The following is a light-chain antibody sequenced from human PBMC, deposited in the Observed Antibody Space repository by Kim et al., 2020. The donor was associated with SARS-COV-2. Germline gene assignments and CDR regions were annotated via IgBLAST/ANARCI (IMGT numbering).Light chain of an antibody. CDR1: QSVSSN. CDR3: QQYNSWHPWT. V-gene: IGKV3-15*01. Sequence: EIVMTQSPATLSVSPGERATLSCRASQSVSSNLAWYQQKPGQAPRLLIYGASTRATGIPARFGGSGSGTEFTLTISRLQSEDFVVYYCQQYNSWHPWTFGEGAQVDIK. CDR2: GAS. J-gene: IGKJ1*01.